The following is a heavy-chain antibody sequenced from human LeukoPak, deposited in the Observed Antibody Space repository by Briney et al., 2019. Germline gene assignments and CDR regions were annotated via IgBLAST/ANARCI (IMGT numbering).Heavy chain of an antibody. D-gene: IGHD2-21*01. V-gene: IGHV3-11*06. CDR2: ISGTSSDT. CDR3: RRDPCVADY. Sequence: GGSLRLSCAASGFTFSGSYMTWSRHAPGKGLEWLSYISGTSSDTKYADSVKGRFTISRDNAKNSLYLQMNSLRAEDTAVYCCRRDPCVADYWGQGTLVTVSS. J-gene: IGHJ4*02. CDR1: GFTFSGSY.